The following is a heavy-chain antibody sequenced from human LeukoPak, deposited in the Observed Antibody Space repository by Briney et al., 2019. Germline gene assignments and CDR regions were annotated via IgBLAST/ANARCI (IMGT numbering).Heavy chain of an antibody. CDR3: ARAPYCSGGSCYLKYYMDV. V-gene: IGHV4-38-2*02. Sequence: SETLSLTCTVSGYSVSSGYYWGWIRQHPGKGLEWIGSIYHSGSTYYNPSLKSRVTISVDTSKNQFSLKLSSVTAADTAVYYCARAPYCSGGSCYLKYYMDVWGKGTTVTVSS. J-gene: IGHJ6*03. CDR1: GYSVSSGYY. CDR2: IYHSGST. D-gene: IGHD2-15*01.